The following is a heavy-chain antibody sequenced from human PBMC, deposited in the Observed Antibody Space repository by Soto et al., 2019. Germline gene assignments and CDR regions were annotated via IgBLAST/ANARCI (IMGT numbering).Heavy chain of an antibody. CDR3: AREAFDILTEGPPSPFFDY. D-gene: IGHD3-9*01. J-gene: IGHJ4*02. V-gene: IGHV1-69*08. Sequence: QVPLVQSGAEVKKPGSSVKVSCQASGGTFSSYTISWLRQAPGQGLEWMGRIIPILGIANYAQKFQGRVTITADKSTSTAYMELSSLRSEDTAVYYCAREAFDILTEGPPSPFFDYWGQGTRVTVSS. CDR1: GGTFSSYT. CDR2: IIPILGIA.